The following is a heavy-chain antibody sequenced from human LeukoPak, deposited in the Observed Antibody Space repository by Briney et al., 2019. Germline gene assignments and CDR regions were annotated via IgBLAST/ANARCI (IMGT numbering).Heavy chain of an antibody. J-gene: IGHJ6*02. CDR3: ARELWFGESHYYGMDV. V-gene: IGHV1-8*01. D-gene: IGHD3-10*01. CDR1: GYTFTSYD. CDR2: MNPNSGNT. Sequence: ASVKVSCKASGYTFTSYDINWVRQATRQGLEWMGWMNPNSGNTGYAQKFQGRVTMTRNTSISTAYMELSRLRSDDTAVYYCARELWFGESHYYGMDVWGQGTTVTVSS.